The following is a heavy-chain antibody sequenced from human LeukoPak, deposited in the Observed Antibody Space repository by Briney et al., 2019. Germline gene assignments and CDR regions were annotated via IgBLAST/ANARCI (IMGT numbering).Heavy chain of an antibody. CDR1: GYTFTSYG. CDR2: ISAYNGNT. D-gene: IGHD2-21*02. V-gene: IGHV1-18*01. Sequence: ASVKVSCKASGYTFTSYGISWVRQAPGQGLEWMGWISAYNGNTNYAQKLQGRVTMTTDTSTSTAYMELRSLRSDDTAVYYCARVVTSDYYYFYGMDVWGQGTTVTVSS. J-gene: IGHJ6*02. CDR3: ARVVTSDYYYFYGMDV.